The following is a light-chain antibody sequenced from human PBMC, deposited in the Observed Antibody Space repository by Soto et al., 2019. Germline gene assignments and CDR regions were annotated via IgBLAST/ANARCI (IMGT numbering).Light chain of an antibody. Sequence: DIQMTQSPSSLSASVVDRVPITCRTSQSIKSCLKWYQQKPGKAPTLLIFTTSTFQSGVPSRFSGSGSGTDFTPASSMLQVEYLATYYCQHAYSSPHSFVQGTELAI. J-gene: IGKJ2*01. V-gene: IGKV1-39*01. CDR2: TTS. CDR1: QSIKSC. CDR3: QHAYSSPHS.